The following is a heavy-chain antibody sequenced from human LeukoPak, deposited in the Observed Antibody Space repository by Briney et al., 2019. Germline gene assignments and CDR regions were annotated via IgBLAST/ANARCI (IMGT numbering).Heavy chain of an antibody. CDR3: ARGYRSRFRPPYC. V-gene: IGHV4-34*01. Sequence: SDTLSLTCAFYGGSFSGYYWSWIHQPPGKGLDWIGEINHIGCTNYNPSLKSRVTISVDTSKNQFSLKLSSVTAADTAVYYCARGYRSRFRPPYCGGQGTMVTVSS. CDR1: GGSFSGYY. J-gene: IGHJ3*01. D-gene: IGHD1-14*01. CDR2: INHIGCT.